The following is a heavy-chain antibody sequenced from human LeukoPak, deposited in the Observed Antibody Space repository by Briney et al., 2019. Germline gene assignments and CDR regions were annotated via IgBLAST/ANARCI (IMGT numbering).Heavy chain of an antibody. CDR2: INPTTGGT. CDR1: GYTLTGYY. J-gene: IGHJ4*02. Sequence: GASVKVSCKASGYTLTGYYMNWVRQAPGQGLEWMSWINPTTGGTNYAQKFQGRVTMTRDTSISTAYLELSRLTFHDTAVYYCARGLGGELPPFDYWGQGTLVTVSS. CDR3: ARGLGGELPPFDY. V-gene: IGHV1-2*02. D-gene: IGHD1-26*01.